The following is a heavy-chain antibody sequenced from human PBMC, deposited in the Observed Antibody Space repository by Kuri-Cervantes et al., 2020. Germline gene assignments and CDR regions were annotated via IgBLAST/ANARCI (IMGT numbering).Heavy chain of an antibody. J-gene: IGHJ4*02. Sequence: GESLKISCAASGFTFSSYSMNWVRQAPGKGLEWVSYISSSSSTIYYADSVKGRFTIPRDNAKNSLYLQMNSLRAEDTAVYYCARECGGHPNYFDYWGQGTLVTVSS. CDR3: ARECGGHPNYFDY. V-gene: IGHV3-48*01. CDR1: GFTFSSYS. D-gene: IGHD2-21*01. CDR2: ISSSSSTI.